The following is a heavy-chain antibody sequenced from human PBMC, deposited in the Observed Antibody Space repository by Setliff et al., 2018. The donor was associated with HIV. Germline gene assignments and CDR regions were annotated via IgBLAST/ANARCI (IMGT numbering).Heavy chain of an antibody. V-gene: IGHV3-33*01. CDR3: TTVEGGWYSH. CDR1: GFTFSSYG. J-gene: IGHJ4*02. CDR2: IWYDGSNK. D-gene: IGHD6-19*01. Sequence: GGSLRLSCAASGFTFSSYGMHWVRQAPGKGLEWVAVIWYDGSNKYYADSVKGRFTISRDNSKNTLYLQMNSLKTEDTAVYYCTTVEGGWYSHWGQGTLVTVSS.